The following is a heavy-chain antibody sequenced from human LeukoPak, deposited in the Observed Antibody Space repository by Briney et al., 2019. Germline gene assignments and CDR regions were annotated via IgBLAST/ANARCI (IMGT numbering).Heavy chain of an antibody. J-gene: IGHJ6*02. V-gene: IGHV4-34*01. CDR1: GGSFSGYY. CDR3: ARGHVLLWFGELFMDV. CDR2: INHSGST. D-gene: IGHD3-10*01. Sequence: SETLSLTCAVYGGSFSGYYWSWSRQPPGKGLEWIGEINHSGSTNYNPSLKSRVTISVDTSKDQFSLKLSSVTAADTAVYYCARGHVLLWFGELFMDVWGQGTTVTVSS.